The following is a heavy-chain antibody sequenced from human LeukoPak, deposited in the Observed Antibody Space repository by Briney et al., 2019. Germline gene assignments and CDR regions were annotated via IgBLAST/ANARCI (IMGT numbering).Heavy chain of an antibody. CDR3: ARHRASGYCSGGSCYGVRYYYYYYMDV. CDR2: IIGIASTI. CDR1: GFTFSDYY. V-gene: IGHV3-11*04. D-gene: IGHD2-15*01. J-gene: IGHJ6*03. Sequence: GGSLRLSCAASGFTFSDYYMSWSRQAPGKGREWASYIIGIASTIYYADSVKGRFAISRDNAKNSLYLQMNSLRAEDTAVYYCARHRASGYCSGGSCYGVRYYYYYYMDVWGKGTTVTISS.